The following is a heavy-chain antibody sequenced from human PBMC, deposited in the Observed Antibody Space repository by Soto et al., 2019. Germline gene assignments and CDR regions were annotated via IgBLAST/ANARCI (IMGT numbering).Heavy chain of an antibody. CDR2: VFYSGAT. Sequence: QVQLKESGPGLVKPSETLSLTCNVSGGPIKTGDYYWNWIRQPPGKGLEWIGYVFYSGATNYSPSLKSRADISMHTSKNQFSLSLTSVTAADTAVYYCARAGFSYGHLLFWGQGIRVTVST. J-gene: IGHJ4*02. V-gene: IGHV4-30-4*01. CDR3: ARAGFSYGHLLF. D-gene: IGHD3-10*01. CDR1: GGPIKTGDYY.